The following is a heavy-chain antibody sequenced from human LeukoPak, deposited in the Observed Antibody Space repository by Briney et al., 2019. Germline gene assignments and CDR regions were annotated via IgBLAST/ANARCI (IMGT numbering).Heavy chain of an antibody. CDR2: INWNGETT. CDR1: GFTFSRHW. D-gene: IGHD3-10*01. V-gene: IGHV3-20*04. Sequence: GWSLRLSCATSGFTFSRHWMTWVRQAPGKGLEWVSGINWNGETTGYVDSVEGRFTISRDNAKNSLYLQMNSLRAEDTALYYCATHSYYYGSGSYPHYLDYWGQGTQVTVSS. J-gene: IGHJ4*02. CDR3: ATHSYYYGSGSYPHYLDY.